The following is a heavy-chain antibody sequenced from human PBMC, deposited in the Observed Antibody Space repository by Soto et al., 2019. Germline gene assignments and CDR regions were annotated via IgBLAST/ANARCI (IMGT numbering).Heavy chain of an antibody. J-gene: IGHJ5*02. V-gene: IGHV4-39*02. CDR2: IYNSGST. D-gene: IGHD3-22*01. CDR1: GDSISSSTYY. CDR3: ARDLPDDRLP. Sequence: PSETLSLTCTVSGDSISSSTYYWGWIRQPPGKGLEWIANIYNSGSTYYNPSLKNQVTISVNTSKNQLTLKLNSVTAADTAVYYCARDLPDDRLPWGQGTLVT.